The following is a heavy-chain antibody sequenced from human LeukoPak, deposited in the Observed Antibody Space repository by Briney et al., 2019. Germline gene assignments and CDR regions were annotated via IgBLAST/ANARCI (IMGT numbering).Heavy chain of an antibody. V-gene: IGHV4-59*01. D-gene: IGHD6-6*01. Sequence: SETLSLTCTVSGGSISSYSWTWIRQPPGKGLEWIGYIYYSGGTNYNPSLKSRVAISVDTSKNQFCLKLSSVTAADTAVYYCAMYSSSSLGNVKNYWGQGTLVTVSS. CDR1: GGSISSYS. CDR2: IYYSGGT. CDR3: AMYSSSSLGNVKNY. J-gene: IGHJ4*02.